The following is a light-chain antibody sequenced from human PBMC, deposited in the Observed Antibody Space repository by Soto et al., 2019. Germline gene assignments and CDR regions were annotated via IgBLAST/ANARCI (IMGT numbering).Light chain of an antibody. CDR3: QQYNSSPLT. J-gene: IGKJ4*01. Sequence: DIQMTQSPATLSAYVGDRVTITCRASQSISSWLAWYQQKPGKAPKLLIYDASSLESGVPSRFSGSGSGTEFTLTISSLQPDDFATYYCQQYNSSPLTFGGGTKVDIK. CDR1: QSISSW. CDR2: DAS. V-gene: IGKV1-5*01.